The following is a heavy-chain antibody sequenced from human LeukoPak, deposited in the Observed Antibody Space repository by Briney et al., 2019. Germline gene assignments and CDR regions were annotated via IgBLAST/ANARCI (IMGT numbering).Heavy chain of an antibody. J-gene: IGHJ5*02. CDR3: ARGGGSSGWFDP. CDR1: GYTFTGYY. V-gene: IGHV1-2*02. CDR2: INPNSGGT. D-gene: IGHD4-23*01. Sequence: ASVKVSCKASGYTFTGYYMHWVRQAPGQGLEWMGWINPNSGGTDYAQKFQGRVTMTRDTSISTAYMELSSLRSEDTAVYYCARGGGSSGWFDPWGQGTLVTVSS.